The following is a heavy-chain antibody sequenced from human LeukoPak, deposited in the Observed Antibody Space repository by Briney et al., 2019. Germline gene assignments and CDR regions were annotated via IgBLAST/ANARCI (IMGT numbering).Heavy chain of an antibody. J-gene: IGHJ4*02. CDR1: GFTFSSYA. CDR2: ISYDGSNK. CDR3: AKGLFGELLSH. D-gene: IGHD3-10*01. Sequence: GGSLRLSCAASGFTFSSYAMHWVRQAPGKGLEWVAVISYDGSNKYYADSVKGRFTISRDNSKNTLYLQMNSLRAEDTAVYYCAKGLFGELLSHWGQGTLVTVSS. V-gene: IGHV3-30*04.